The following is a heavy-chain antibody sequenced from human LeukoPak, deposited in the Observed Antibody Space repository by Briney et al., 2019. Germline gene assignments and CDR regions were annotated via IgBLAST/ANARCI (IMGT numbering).Heavy chain of an antibody. CDR2: TWSDGRSE. CDR1: GVSLSSHG. CDR3: ARDRGNDYFDS. V-gene: IGHV3-33*01. Sequence: GGSLRVSCVVSGVSLSSHGMHWVRQAPGKRLEWLTFTWSDGRSEYYADSVKGRFSVSRDNSKNTVYLQIDSLRVEDTAVYYCARDRGNDYFDSWGQGTLVTVSS. J-gene: IGHJ4*02.